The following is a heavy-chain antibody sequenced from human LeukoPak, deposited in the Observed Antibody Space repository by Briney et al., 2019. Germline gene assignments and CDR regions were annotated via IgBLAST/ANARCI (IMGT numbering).Heavy chain of an antibody. J-gene: IGHJ4*02. Sequence: SETLSLTCTVSGGSISSYYWSWIRQPPGKGLEWIGYIYYSGSTNHNPSLKSRVTISVDTSKNQFSLKLSSVTAADTAVYYCARLASSGYYSDYFDYWGQGTLVTVSS. V-gene: IGHV4-59*01. CDR2: IYYSGST. D-gene: IGHD3-22*01. CDR3: ARLASSGYYSDYFDY. CDR1: GGSISSYY.